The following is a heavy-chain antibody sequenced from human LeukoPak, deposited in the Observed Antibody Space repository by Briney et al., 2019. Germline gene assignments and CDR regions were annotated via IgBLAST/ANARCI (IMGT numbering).Heavy chain of an antibody. D-gene: IGHD6-19*01. Sequence: PSETLSLTCTVSGGSLSSSYWSWIRQPPGRGLEWIGYIYYSGSTNYNHSLKSRGTMSVDPSQNQFSLKVSSVTAADTAVYFCAREVAVAGNNWFDPWGQGIPVTVSS. V-gene: IGHV4-59*01. J-gene: IGHJ5*02. CDR2: IYYSGST. CDR3: AREVAVAGNNWFDP. CDR1: GGSLSSSY.